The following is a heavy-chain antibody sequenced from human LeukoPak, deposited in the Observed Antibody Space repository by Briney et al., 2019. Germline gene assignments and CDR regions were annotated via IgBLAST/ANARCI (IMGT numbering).Heavy chain of an antibody. CDR3: AREGSGIVVVPAAIMGNWFDP. Sequence: GASVKVSCKASGYTFTSYGISWVRQAPGQGLEWMGWISAYNGNTNYAQKLQGRVTMTTDTSTSTAYMELSSLRSEDTAVYYCAREGSGIVVVPAAIMGNWFDPWGQGTLVTVSS. CDR1: GYTFTSYG. J-gene: IGHJ5*02. V-gene: IGHV1-18*01. CDR2: ISAYNGNT. D-gene: IGHD2-2*01.